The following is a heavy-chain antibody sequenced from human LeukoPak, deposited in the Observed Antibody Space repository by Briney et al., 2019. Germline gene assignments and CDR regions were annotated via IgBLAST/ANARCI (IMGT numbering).Heavy chain of an antibody. CDR1: GFTFSSYA. J-gene: IGHJ4*02. Sequence: GGSLRLSCAASGFTFSSYAMSWVRQAPGKGLEWVSAISGSGGSTYYADSVKGRFTISRDNAKNSLYLQMNSLRAEDTALYYCAKDIRVRGVHQLYYFDYWGQGTLVTVSS. V-gene: IGHV3-23*01. CDR2: ISGSGGST. D-gene: IGHD3-10*01. CDR3: AKDIRVRGVHQLYYFDY.